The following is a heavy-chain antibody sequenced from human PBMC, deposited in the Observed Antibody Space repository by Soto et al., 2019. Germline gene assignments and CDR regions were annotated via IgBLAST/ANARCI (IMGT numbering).Heavy chain of an antibody. CDR1: GGSISSGGYS. Sequence: SETLSLTCAVSGGSISSGGYSWSWIRQPPGKGLEWIGYIYHSGSTYYNPSLKSRVTISVDRSKNQFSLKLSSVTAADTAVYYCARVSWESSSFWFDPWGQGTLVTVSS. CDR2: IYHSGST. D-gene: IGHD6-6*01. V-gene: IGHV4-30-2*01. J-gene: IGHJ5*02. CDR3: ARVSWESSSFWFDP.